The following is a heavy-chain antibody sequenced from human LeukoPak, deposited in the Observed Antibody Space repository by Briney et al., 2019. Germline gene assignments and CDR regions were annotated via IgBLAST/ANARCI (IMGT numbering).Heavy chain of an antibody. CDR2: IRPDGHNK. CDR3: AKEGAASWDVDV. D-gene: IGHD3-3*02. Sequence: GGSLRLSCAASGFIFIGYGMHWVRQAPGKGPEWVAFIRPDGHNKYYADSVKGRLMISRDNSKNTVDLQMNSLRGDDTAMYYCAKEGAASWDVDVWGKGTTVTVSS. CDR1: GFIFIGYG. V-gene: IGHV3-30*02. J-gene: IGHJ6*04.